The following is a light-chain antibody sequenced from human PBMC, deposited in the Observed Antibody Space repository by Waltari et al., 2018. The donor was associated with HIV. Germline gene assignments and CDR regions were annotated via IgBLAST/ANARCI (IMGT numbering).Light chain of an antibody. CDR3: QQYYSTPYT. Sequence: DIVMTQSPDSLALSLGERATFTCNSSQSVLYSSNNKNYLAWHQQKPGQPPKLLIYWASTRESGVPDRFSGSGSGTDFTLTISSLQAEDVAVYYCQQYYSTPYTFGQGTKLEIK. V-gene: IGKV4-1*01. CDR2: WAS. CDR1: QSVLYSSNNKNY. J-gene: IGKJ2*01.